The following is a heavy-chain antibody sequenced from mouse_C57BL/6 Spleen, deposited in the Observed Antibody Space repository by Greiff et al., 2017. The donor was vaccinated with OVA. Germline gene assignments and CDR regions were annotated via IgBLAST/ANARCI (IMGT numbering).Heavy chain of an antibody. Sequence: EVKLMESGGGLVQPGGSMKLSCAASGFTFSDAWMDWVRQSPEKGLEWVAEIRNKANNHATYYAESVKGRFTISRDDSKSSVYLQMNSLRAEDTGIYYCTRSGDYDDAMDYWGQGTSVTVSS. V-gene: IGHV6-6*01. J-gene: IGHJ4*01. CDR2: IRNKANNHAT. CDR1: GFTFSDAW. CDR3: TRSGDYDDAMDY. D-gene: IGHD2-4*01.